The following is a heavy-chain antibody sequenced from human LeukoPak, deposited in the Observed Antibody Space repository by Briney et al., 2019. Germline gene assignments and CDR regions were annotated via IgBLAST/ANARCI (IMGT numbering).Heavy chain of an antibody. CDR2: ISRSSSTI. V-gene: IGHV3-48*01. D-gene: IGHD4-17*01. J-gene: IGHJ4*02. CDR1: GFTFSSYS. Sequence: GGSLRLSCAASGFTFSSYSMNWVRQAPGKGLEWVSYISRSSSTIYYADSVKGRFTISRDNAKNSLYLQMNSLRAEDTAVYYCARDLGGYTVTTQSGYWGQGTLVTVSS. CDR3: ARDLGGYTVTTQSGY.